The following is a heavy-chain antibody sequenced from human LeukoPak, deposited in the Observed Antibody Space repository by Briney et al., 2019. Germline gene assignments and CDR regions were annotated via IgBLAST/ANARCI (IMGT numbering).Heavy chain of an antibody. J-gene: IGHJ4*02. CDR2: INHSGST. CDR1: GGSFSGYY. V-gene: IGHV4-34*01. CDR3: ARGRHYGYFDY. Sequence: ETLSLTCAVYGGSFSGYYWSWIRQPPGKGLEWIGEINHSGSTNYNPSLKSRVTISVDTSKNQFSLKLSSVTAADTAVYYCARGRHYGYFDYWGQGTLVTVSS. D-gene: IGHD3-16*01.